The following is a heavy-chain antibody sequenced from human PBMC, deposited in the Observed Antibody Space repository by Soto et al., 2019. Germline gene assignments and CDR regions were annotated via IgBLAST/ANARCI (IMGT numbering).Heavy chain of an antibody. J-gene: IGHJ6*02. CDR2: ISGSGGST. Sequence: GGSLRLSCAASGFTFSSYAMSWVRQAPGKGLEWVSAISGSGGSTYYADSVKGRFTISRDNSKNTLYLQMNSLRAEDTAVYYCAKCDVAASKVYYYFYGMDVWGQGTTVTVSS. D-gene: IGHD6-19*01. CDR1: GFTFSSYA. V-gene: IGHV3-23*01. CDR3: AKCDVAASKVYYYFYGMDV.